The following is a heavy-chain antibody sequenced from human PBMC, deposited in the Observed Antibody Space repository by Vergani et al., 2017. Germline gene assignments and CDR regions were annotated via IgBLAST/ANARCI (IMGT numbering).Heavy chain of an antibody. D-gene: IGHD1-1*01. CDR1: GFTFSSYE. Sequence: EVQLVESGGGLVQPGGSLRLSCAASGFTFSSYEMNWVRQAPGKGLEWVSYISSSGSTIYYADSVKGRFTISRDNSKSTLYLQMNSLRTEDTAVYYCATKSCGTPGCQIGYFRERGQGTLVTVSS. J-gene: IGHJ1*01. CDR3: ATKSCGTPGCQIGYFRE. CDR2: ISSSGSTI. V-gene: IGHV3-48*03.